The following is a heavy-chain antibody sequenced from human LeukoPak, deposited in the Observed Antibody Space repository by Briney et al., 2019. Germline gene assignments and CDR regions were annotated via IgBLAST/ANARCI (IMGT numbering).Heavy chain of an antibody. J-gene: IGHJ4*02. Sequence: GASVKVSCKASGYTFTSYAMHWVRQAPGQRLEWMGWINAGNGNTKYSQKFQGRVTITRDTSASTAYMELSSLRSEDTAVYYCARAMMGMVRGLYFDYWGQGTLVTVSS. CDR1: GYTFTSYA. V-gene: IGHV1-3*01. D-gene: IGHD3-10*01. CDR3: ARAMMGMVRGLYFDY. CDR2: INAGNGNT.